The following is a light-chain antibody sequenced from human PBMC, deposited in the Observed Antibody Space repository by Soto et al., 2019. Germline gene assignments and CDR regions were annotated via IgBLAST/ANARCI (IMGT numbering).Light chain of an antibody. CDR1: QSVSSSY. J-gene: IGKJ4*01. CDR3: QQYGSSPLT. Sequence: EIVLTQSPGTLSLSPGERATLSCRASQSVSSSYLAWYQQKPGQAPRLLIYGASSTATGIPDRFSGSGSGTDFTLIISRLAAEDFAVYFCQQYGSSPLTFGGGTKVEIK. CDR2: GAS. V-gene: IGKV3-20*01.